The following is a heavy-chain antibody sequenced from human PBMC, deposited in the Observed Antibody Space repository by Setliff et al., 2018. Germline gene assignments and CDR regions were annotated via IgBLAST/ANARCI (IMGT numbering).Heavy chain of an antibody. J-gene: IGHJ3*02. D-gene: IGHD3-16*02. CDR3: ARDLYDYVWGTYRYHDAFDI. CDR2: INHSGST. V-gene: IGHV4-34*01. Sequence: SETLSLTCGGYGGSISDYYWSWIRQPPGKGLEWIGEINHSGSTNYNPSLKSRVTISLDTSRNQVSLKLSSVTAADTAVYYCARDLYDYVWGTYRYHDAFDIWGQGTMVTVSS. CDR1: GGSISDYY.